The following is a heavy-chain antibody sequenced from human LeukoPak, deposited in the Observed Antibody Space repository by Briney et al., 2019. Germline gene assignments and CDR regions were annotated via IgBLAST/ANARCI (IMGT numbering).Heavy chain of an antibody. CDR2: IYHSGST. V-gene: IGHV4-30-2*01. Sequence: SQTLSLTCIVSGGSISSGGYYWSWIRQPPGKGLEWIGYIYHSGSTYYNPSLKSRVTISVDRSKNQFSLKLTSATAADTAVYYCTGAIQWLAHEFWGRGTLVTVSS. D-gene: IGHD5-12*01. J-gene: IGHJ4*01. CDR3: TGAIQWLAHEF. CDR1: GGSISSGGYY.